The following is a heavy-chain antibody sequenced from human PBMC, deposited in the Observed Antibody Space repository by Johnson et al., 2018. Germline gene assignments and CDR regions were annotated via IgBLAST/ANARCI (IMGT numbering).Heavy chain of an antibody. V-gene: IGHV3-9*01. CDR1: GFTFDDYA. Sequence: VQLVQSGGGLVQPGRSLRLSCAASGFTFDDYAMHWVRQAPGKGLEWVSGISWNSGSIGYADSVKGRFTISRDNSKYTVYLQMHSLKAEDTAVFYCARAQGGDYLAEYFQHWGQGTLVTVSS. D-gene: IGHD4-17*01. CDR2: ISWNSGSI. CDR3: ARAQGGDYLAEYFQH. J-gene: IGHJ1*01.